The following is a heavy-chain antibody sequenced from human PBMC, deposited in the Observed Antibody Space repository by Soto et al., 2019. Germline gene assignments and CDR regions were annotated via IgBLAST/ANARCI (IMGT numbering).Heavy chain of an antibody. V-gene: IGHV4-39*01. D-gene: IGHD3-22*01. CDR2: INHSGST. CDR1: DGSMNSDSSY. Sequence: QLQLQESGPGLVKPSETLSLTCRVSDGSMNSDSSYWGWIRQPPGKGLEWIGVINHSGSTYHNLSLKGRVTMSVDASRNQFSLMLTSMTAADTPVYYCARLGGYVSVGYYYLWDSWGQGTLVTVSS. J-gene: IGHJ4*02. CDR3: ARLGGYVSVGYYYLWDS.